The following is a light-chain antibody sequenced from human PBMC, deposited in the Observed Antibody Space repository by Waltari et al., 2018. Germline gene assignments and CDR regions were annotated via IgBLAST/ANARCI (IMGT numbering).Light chain of an antibody. CDR2: EDN. CDR3: QSYDSSNHWV. V-gene: IGLV6-57*01. CDR1: SGSIASKF. J-gene: IGLJ3*02. Sequence: FMLTQHHSVSESPGKPVTISCPRRSGSIASKFVQWFQQRPGRSPTNVIYEDNQRPSGVPDRCSGSIDSSSNSASLTISGLKTEDETDYYCQSYDSSNHWVFGGGTKLTVL.